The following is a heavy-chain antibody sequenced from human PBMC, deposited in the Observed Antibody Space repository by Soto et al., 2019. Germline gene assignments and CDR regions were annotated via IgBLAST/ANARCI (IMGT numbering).Heavy chain of an antibody. CDR1: GFTFRSYG. D-gene: IGHD6-13*01. Sequence: GGSLRLSCAASGFTFRSYGMHWVRQAPGKGLEWVAVISYDGSNKYYADSVKGRFTISRDNSKNTLYLQMNSLRAEDTAVYYCAKDRGIAANWFDPWGQGTLVTVSS. CDR2: ISYDGSNK. CDR3: AKDRGIAANWFDP. J-gene: IGHJ5*02. V-gene: IGHV3-30*18.